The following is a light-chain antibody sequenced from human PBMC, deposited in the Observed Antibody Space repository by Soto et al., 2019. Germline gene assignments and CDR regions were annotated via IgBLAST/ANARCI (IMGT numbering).Light chain of an antibody. CDR1: QSVKSSY. J-gene: IGKJ5*01. CDR2: GVS. Sequence: IVLTQSPATLSLSPGERATLSCRASQSVKSSYLAWHQQTPGQAPRLLLYGVSNRATGIPDRFNASGSGTDFTLTITKLEPEDFAVYYCRQYGSSPTFGQGTRLEIK. V-gene: IGKV3-20*01. CDR3: RQYGSSPT.